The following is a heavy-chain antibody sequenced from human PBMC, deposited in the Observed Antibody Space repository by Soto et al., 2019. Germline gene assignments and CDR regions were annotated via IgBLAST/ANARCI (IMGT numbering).Heavy chain of an antibody. V-gene: IGHV1-2*04. CDR1: GYTFTGYY. CDR3: ARGGDQDSSSWVYYYYGMDV. D-gene: IGHD6-13*01. J-gene: IGHJ6*02. CDR2: INPNSGGT. Sequence: QVQLVQSGAEVKKPGASVKVSCKASGYTFTGYYMHWVRQAPGQGLEWMGWINPNSGGTNYVQKFQGWVTMTRDTSISTAYMELSRLRSDDTAVYYCARGGDQDSSSWVYYYYGMDVWGQGTTVTVSS.